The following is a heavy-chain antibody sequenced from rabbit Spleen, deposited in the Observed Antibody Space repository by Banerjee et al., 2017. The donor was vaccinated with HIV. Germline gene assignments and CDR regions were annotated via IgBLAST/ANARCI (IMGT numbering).Heavy chain of an antibody. J-gene: IGHJ6*01. CDR1: GFPFSNKAV. D-gene: IGHD1-1*01. Sequence: QEQLEESGGGLFQPGGSLALTCKASGFPFSNKAVMCWVRQAPGKGLEWIACIYAGSSGVTYYANWAKGRFTISKTSSTTVTLQMTSLTAADTATYFCARDTSSSFSSYGMDLWGQGTLVTVS. V-gene: IGHV1S45*01. CDR2: IYAGSSGVT. CDR3: ARDTSSSFSSYGMDL.